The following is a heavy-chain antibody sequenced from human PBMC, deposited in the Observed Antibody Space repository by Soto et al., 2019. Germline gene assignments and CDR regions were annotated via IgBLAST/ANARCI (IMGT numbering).Heavy chain of an antibody. CDR2: INHSGST. V-gene: IGHV4-34*01. J-gene: IGHJ4*02. Sequence: SETLSLTCAVYGGSFSGYYWSWIRQPPGKGLEWIGEINHSGSTNYNPSLKSRVTISVDTSKNQFSLKLSSVTAADTAVYYCARDMGITMNNGDYWGQGTLVTVSS. CDR1: GGSFSGYY. D-gene: IGHD3-3*01. CDR3: ARDMGITMNNGDY.